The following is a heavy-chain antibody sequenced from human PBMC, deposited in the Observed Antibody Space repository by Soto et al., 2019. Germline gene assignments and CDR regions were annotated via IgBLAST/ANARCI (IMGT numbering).Heavy chain of an antibody. CDR2: TSYDGSNK. J-gene: IGHJ6*02. V-gene: IGHV3-30*04. CDR3: ATERNTGYDYTYYYGMDV. D-gene: IGHD5-18*01. Sequence: QVQLVESGGGVVQPGRSLRLSCAASGFTFSPHAMHWVRQGPGKGLEWVARTSYDGSNKYYAENVKGRFTISRDNSKNTLYLQRISLRAEDTAVYYCATERNTGYDYTYYYGMDVWGQGTTVTVSS. CDR1: GFTFSPHA.